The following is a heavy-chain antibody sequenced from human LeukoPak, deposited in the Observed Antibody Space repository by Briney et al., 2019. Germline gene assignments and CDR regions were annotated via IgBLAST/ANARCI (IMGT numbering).Heavy chain of an antibody. CDR1: GYTFTSYG. J-gene: IGHJ4*02. D-gene: IGHD3-9*01. CDR2: ISAYNGNT. V-gene: IGHV1-18*01. CDR3: AREGDILTGYEHSSFDY. Sequence: EASVKVCCKASGYTFTSYGISWVRQAPGQGLEWMGWISAYNGNTNYAQKLQGRVTMTTDTSTSTAYMELRSLRSDDTAVYYCAREGDILTGYEHSSFDYWGQGTLVTVSS.